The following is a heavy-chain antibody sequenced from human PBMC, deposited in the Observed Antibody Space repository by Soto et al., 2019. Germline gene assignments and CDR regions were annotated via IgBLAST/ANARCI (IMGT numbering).Heavy chain of an antibody. J-gene: IGHJ5*02. CDR2: ISAYNGDT. Sequence: ASVKVSCKASGYTFTSYGITWVRQAPGQGLEWMGWISAYNGDTDYAQEVQGRVTMTTDSATSTVYMELKSLKSDDTAVYFCARDQEYSTSGLYWFDLWGQGTLVTVSS. V-gene: IGHV1-18*04. CDR1: GYTFTSYG. CDR3: ARDQEYSTSGLYWFDL. D-gene: IGHD6-6*01.